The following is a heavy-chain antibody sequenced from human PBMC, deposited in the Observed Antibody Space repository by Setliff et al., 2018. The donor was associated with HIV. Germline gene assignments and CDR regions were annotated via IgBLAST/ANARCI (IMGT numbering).Heavy chain of an antibody. CDR3: AREVRWELPQGFDH. D-gene: IGHD1-26*01. CDR2: IYHSGAT. J-gene: IGHJ4*02. Sequence: SETLSLTGAVSGYSISSGYYWGWIRQPPGKGLEWVGSIYHSGATYYNPSLKSRVTISVDTSKNQFSLKLTSVTAADTAVYYCAREVRWELPQGFDHWGQGSQVTVSS. V-gene: IGHV4-38-2*02. CDR1: GYSISSGYY.